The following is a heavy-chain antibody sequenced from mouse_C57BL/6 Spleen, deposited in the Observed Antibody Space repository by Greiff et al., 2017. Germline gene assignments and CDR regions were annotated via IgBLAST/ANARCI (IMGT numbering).Heavy chain of an antibody. CDR1: GFTIRDYG. J-gene: IGHJ4*01. D-gene: IGHD4-1*01. V-gene: IGHV5-17*01. CDR3: ANNCDSYYYAMDY. CDR2: ISSGSSTI. Sequence: EVQRVESGGGLVKPGGSLKLSCAASGFTIRDYGMHWVRQAPEKGLEWVAYISSGSSTIYYADTVKGRFTISRDNAKNTLFLQMTSLRSENTTMYYCANNCDSYYYAMDYWGQGTSVTVSS.